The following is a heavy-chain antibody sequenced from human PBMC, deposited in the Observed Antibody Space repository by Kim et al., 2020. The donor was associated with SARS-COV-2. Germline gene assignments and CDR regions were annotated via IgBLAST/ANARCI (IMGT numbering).Heavy chain of an antibody. CDR1: GGSISSSSYY. V-gene: IGHV4-39*01. D-gene: IGHD3-16*02. CDR2: IYYSGST. J-gene: IGHJ6*03. Sequence: SETLSLTCTVSGGSISSSSYYWGWIRQPPGKGLEWIGSIYYSGSTYYNPSLKSRVTISVDTSKNQFSLKLSSVTAADTAVYYCARHQPYDYIWGSYRYYYYYYYMDVWGKGTTVTVSS. CDR3: ARHQPYDYIWGSYRYYYYYYYMDV.